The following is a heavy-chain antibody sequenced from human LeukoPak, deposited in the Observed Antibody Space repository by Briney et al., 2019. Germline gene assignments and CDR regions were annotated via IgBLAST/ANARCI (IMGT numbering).Heavy chain of an antibody. Sequence: SETLSLTCAVYGGSFSGYYWSWIRQPPGKGLEWIGTIYYNGSTNYKPSLKSRVTISVDTSKNQFSLRLSSVTAADTAVYYCVRGDSSGYDYRDYFDYWGQGTLVTVSS. D-gene: IGHD3-22*01. V-gene: IGHV4-34*01. CDR2: IYYNGST. J-gene: IGHJ4*02. CDR3: VRGDSSGYDYRDYFDY. CDR1: GGSFSGYY.